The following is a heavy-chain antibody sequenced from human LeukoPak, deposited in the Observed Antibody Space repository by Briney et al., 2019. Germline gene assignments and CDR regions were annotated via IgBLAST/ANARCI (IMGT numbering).Heavy chain of an antibody. CDR1: GGSISSYY. CDR2: IYYSGST. D-gene: IGHD6-19*01. V-gene: IGHV4-59*01. Sequence: SETLSLTCTVSGGSISSYYWSWIRQPPGKGLEWIGYIYYSGSTNYNPSLKSRVTISVDTSKNQFSLKLSSVTAADTAVYYCARDRSSGRLGYFDYWGQGTLVTVSS. CDR3: ARDRSSGRLGYFDY. J-gene: IGHJ4*02.